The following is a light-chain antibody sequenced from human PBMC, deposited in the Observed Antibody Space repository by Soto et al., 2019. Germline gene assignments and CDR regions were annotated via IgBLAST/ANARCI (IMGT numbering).Light chain of an antibody. CDR1: QSISSW. Sequence: DIQMTQSPSTLSASVGDRVTITCRASQSISSWLAWYQQKPGKAPKLLIYKASSLESGVPSRFSGSGSGTEFTLTICSLQPDEFATYYCQQYNSYPSFGGGTKVEIK. V-gene: IGKV1-5*03. J-gene: IGKJ4*01. CDR3: QQYNSYPS. CDR2: KAS.